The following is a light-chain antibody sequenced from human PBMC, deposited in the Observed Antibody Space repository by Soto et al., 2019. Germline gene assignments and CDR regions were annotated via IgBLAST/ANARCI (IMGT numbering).Light chain of an antibody. CDR2: AAS. V-gene: IGKV1-9*01. CDR3: QQLNSYPT. Sequence: DIQLTQSPSFLSASVGDRVTSTCRASQGISSYLAWYQQKPGNAPKLLIYAASTLQSGVPSRFSGRGAGTEFTLTTSSLQPEDFATYYCQQLNSYPTFGQGTRLEIK. CDR1: QGISSY. J-gene: IGKJ5*01.